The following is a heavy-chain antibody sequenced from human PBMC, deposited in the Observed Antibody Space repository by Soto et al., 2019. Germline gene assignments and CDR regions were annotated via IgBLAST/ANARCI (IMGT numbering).Heavy chain of an antibody. V-gene: IGHV4-59*02. CDR1: GGSVYDFY. CDR3: ARGHGSEVRCDS. D-gene: IGHD6-19*01. J-gene: IGHJ4*02. CDR2: IYNNGRT. Sequence: QVHLQESGPGRVKPSETLSLTCSVSGGSVYDFYWNWLRQTPGKGLEWIGNIYNNGRTNYNPSLKNRVTISIDTSKNQFSLHLSSVPTADTAMYFCARGHGSEVRCDSWGQGTLVSVSS.